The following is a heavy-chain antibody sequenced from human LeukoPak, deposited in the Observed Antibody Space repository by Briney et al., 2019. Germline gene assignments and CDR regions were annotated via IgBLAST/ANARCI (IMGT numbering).Heavy chain of an antibody. CDR1: GGTFSSYA. D-gene: IGHD3-10*01. V-gene: IGHV1-69*13. CDR2: IIPIFGTA. CDR3: ARGANYYGSGNNWFDP. Sequence: SVKVSCKASGGTFSSYAFSWVRQAPGQGLEWMGGIIPIFGTANYAQKFQGRVTITADESTSTAYMELSSLRSEDTAVYYCARGANYYGSGNNWFDPWGQGTLVTVSS. J-gene: IGHJ5*02.